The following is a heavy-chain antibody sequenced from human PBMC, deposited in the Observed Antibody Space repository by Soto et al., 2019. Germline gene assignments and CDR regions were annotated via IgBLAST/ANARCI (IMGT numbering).Heavy chain of an antibody. CDR1: GGSFSGYY. CDR2: INHSGST. V-gene: IGHV4-34*01. CDR3: ARASYSSGWYGY. J-gene: IGHJ4*02. D-gene: IGHD6-19*01. Sequence: QVQLQQWGAGLLKPSETLSLTCAVYGGSFSGYYWSWIRQPPGKGLEWIGEINHSGSTNYNPSLKSRVTISVDTSKNQFSLKLSSVTAADTAVYYCARASYSSGWYGYWGQGTLVTVSS.